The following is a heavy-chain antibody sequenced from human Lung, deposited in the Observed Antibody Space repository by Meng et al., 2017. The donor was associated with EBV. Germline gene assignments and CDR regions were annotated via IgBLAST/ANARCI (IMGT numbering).Heavy chain of an antibody. Sequence: VQVMYSWGGVVHPARSLRLYCATSGFTFNDYGIHWVRQAPGKGLEWVAVISFDGTNEYYADSVKGRFTISRDDSKNTSSLQMGALRAEDTAVYYCAKDGPHYFDHWGAGTLVTAPQ. CDR3: AKDGPHYFDH. J-gene: IGHJ4*02. CDR1: GFTFNDYG. V-gene: IGHV3-30*18. CDR2: ISFDGTNE.